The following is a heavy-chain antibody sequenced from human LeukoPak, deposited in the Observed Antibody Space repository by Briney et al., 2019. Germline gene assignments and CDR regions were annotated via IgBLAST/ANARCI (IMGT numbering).Heavy chain of an antibody. CDR2: ISSSGSTI. CDR1: GFTFSSYE. Sequence: PGGSLRLSCAASGFTFSSYEMNWVRQAPGKGLEWVSYISSSGSTIYYADSVKGRFTISRDNAKNSLYLQMNSLRAEDTAVYYCARVDMVRGVIHYYMDVWGKGTTVTISS. J-gene: IGHJ6*03. V-gene: IGHV3-48*03. CDR3: ARVDMVRGVIHYYMDV. D-gene: IGHD3-10*01.